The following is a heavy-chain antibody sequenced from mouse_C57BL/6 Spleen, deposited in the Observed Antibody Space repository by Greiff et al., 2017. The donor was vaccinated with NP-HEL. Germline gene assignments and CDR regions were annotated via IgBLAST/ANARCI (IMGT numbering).Heavy chain of an antibody. CDR1: GYTFTDYE. Sequence: VKLQESGAELVRPGASVTLSCKASGYTFTDYEMHWVKQTPVHGLEWIGAIDPETGGTAYNQKFKGKAILTADKSSSTAYMELRSLTSEDSAVYYCTNYPYYFDYWGQGTTLTVSS. D-gene: IGHD1-1*01. CDR2: IDPETGGT. V-gene: IGHV1-15*01. CDR3: TNYPYYFDY. J-gene: IGHJ2*01.